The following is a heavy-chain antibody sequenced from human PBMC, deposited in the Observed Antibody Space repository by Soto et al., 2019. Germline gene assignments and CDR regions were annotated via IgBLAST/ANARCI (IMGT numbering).Heavy chain of an antibody. V-gene: IGHV4-30-4*01. J-gene: IGHJ5*02. D-gene: IGHD3-22*01. CDR2: IYYSGST. Sequence: TLSLTCTVSGVSSSSGDYYWSWIRQPPGKGLEWIGYIYYSGSTYYNPSLKSRVTISVDTSKNQFSLKLSSVTAADTAVYYCARVTDPWTYYYDSSGYSGWFDPWGQGTLVTVSS. CDR1: GVSSSSGDYY. CDR3: ARVTDPWTYYYDSSGYSGWFDP.